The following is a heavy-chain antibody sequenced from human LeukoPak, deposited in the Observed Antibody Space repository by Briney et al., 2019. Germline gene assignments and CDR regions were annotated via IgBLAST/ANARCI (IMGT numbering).Heavy chain of an antibody. CDR3: ARDSLPFLELLSDYYYGMDV. CDR2: ISAYNGNT. D-gene: IGHD3-3*01. J-gene: IGHJ6*02. CDR1: GYTFTSYG. Sequence: GASVKVSCKASGYTFTSYGISWVRQAPGQGLEWMGWISAYNGNTNYAQKLQGRVTMTTDTSTSTAYMELRSLRSDDTAVYYCARDSLPFLELLSDYYYGMDVWGPGTTVTVSS. V-gene: IGHV1-18*01.